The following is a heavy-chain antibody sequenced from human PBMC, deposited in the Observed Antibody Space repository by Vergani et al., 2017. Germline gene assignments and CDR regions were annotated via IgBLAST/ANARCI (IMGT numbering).Heavy chain of an antibody. D-gene: IGHD6-19*01. CDR1: GESFSTHY. CDR2: INRSGST. CDR3: ARLSSGWDI. J-gene: IGHJ3*02. Sequence: QVRLQQWVAGLLKASETLSLTCAVFGESFSTHYWSWIRQPPGKGLEWVGEINRSGSTNYNPSLKSRVTISVDTSKNQFSLKLTSVTAADTAVYYCARLSSGWDIWGQGTMVTVSS. V-gene: IGHV4-34*01.